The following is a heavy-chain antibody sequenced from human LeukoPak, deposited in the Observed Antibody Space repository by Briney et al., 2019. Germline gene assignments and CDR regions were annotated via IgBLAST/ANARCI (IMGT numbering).Heavy chain of an antibody. J-gene: IGHJ6*03. CDR2: ISSSSSYI. CDR3: ARDPYSGSYGADYYYYMDV. V-gene: IGHV3-21*01. Sequence: GGSLRLSCAASGFTFSNFGIHWVRQAPGKGLEWVSSISSSSSYIFNADSVKGRSTISRDNAKSSLYLQMNSLRAEDTAVYYCARDPYSGSYGADYYYYMDVWGKGTTVTISS. CDR1: GFTFSNFG. D-gene: IGHD1-26*01.